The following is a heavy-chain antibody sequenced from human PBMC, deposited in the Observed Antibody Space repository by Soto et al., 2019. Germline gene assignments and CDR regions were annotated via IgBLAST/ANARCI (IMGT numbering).Heavy chain of an antibody. CDR2: IYYSGST. J-gene: IGHJ4*02. Sequence: SGTPSPPPPVSGGSLHSYYWSWIRQPPGKGLEWIGYIYYSGSTNYNPSLKNRVTISVDTSKNQFSLKLSSVTAADTAMYYCARSDGRYWGQGTLVTSPQ. CDR3: ARSDGRY. V-gene: IGHV4-59*01. CDR1: GGSLHSYY.